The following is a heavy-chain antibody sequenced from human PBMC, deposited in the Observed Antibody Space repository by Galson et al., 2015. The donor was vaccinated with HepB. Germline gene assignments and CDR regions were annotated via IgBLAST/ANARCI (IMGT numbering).Heavy chain of an antibody. CDR1: GFTFSSYA. J-gene: IGHJ6*02. Sequence: SLRLSCAASGFTFSSYAMSWVHQAPGKGLGWVSAISGSGGSTYYADPVKGRFTISRDNSKNTLYLQTNSLRAEDTAVYYCAKDSLYSSSWYSAYYYYYGMDVWGQGTTVTVSS. CDR3: AKDSLYSSSWYSAYYYYYGMDV. CDR2: ISGSGGST. D-gene: IGHD6-13*01. V-gene: IGHV3-23*01.